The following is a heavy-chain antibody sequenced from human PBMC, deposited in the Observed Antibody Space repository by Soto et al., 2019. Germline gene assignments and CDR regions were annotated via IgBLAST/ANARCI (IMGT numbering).Heavy chain of an antibody. V-gene: IGHV4-59*01. J-gene: IGHJ4*02. D-gene: IGHD3-16*01. CDR1: GYSITIGYY. CDR2: LHYSGSA. CDR3: ARSGHIFAGVF. Sequence: SETLSLTCSVSGYSITIGYYGSWIRQSPGKGLEHIGYLHYSGSANYNPSLKSRVTISMDTSKNQFFLKLSSVTAADTAIYYCARSGHIFAGVFWGQGILVTVSS.